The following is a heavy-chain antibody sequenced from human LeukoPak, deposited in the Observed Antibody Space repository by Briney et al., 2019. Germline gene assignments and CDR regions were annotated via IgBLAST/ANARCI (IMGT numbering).Heavy chain of an antibody. V-gene: IGHV4-39*01. Sequence: SETLSLTCTVSGGSIGSNNYYWGWIRQPPGQGLEWIGSIYYSGSTYYNPSLKSRVTISVDTSKNQFSLKLSSVTAADTAVYYCARLLGSHINYFDPWGQGTLVTVSS. CDR1: GGSIGSNNYY. CDR2: IYYSGST. D-gene: IGHD2-21*01. J-gene: IGHJ5*02. CDR3: ARLLGSHINYFDP.